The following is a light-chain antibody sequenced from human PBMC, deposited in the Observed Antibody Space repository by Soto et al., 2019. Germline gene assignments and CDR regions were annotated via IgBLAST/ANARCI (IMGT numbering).Light chain of an antibody. CDR3: QQYGSSPIT. V-gene: IGKV3-20*01. Sequence: EIVLTQSPGTLSLSPGERATLSCRASQGVSSRLAWYQQKPGQAPRLLISGASSRATGIPDRFSGSGSATDFTLTISRLEPEDFALYYCQQYGSSPITFGQGTRLEIK. J-gene: IGKJ5*01. CDR1: QGVSSR. CDR2: GAS.